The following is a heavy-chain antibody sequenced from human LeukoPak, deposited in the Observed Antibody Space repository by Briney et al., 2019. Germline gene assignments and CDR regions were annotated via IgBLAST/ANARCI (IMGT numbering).Heavy chain of an antibody. CDR2: MNPNSGNT. CDR3: ATGRGSSFLDAFDI. J-gene: IGHJ3*02. D-gene: IGHD1-26*01. V-gene: IGHV1-8*01. Sequence: ASVKVSCKASGYTFTSYGINWVRQATGQGLEWMGWMNPNSGNTGYAQKFQGRVTMTRNTSISTAYMELSSLRSEDTAVCYCATGRGSSFLDAFDIWGQGTMVTVSS. CDR1: GYTFTSYG.